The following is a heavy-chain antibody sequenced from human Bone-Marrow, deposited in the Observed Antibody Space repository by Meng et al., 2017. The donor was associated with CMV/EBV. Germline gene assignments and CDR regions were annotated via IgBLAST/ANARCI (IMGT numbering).Heavy chain of an antibody. V-gene: IGHV3-11*01. CDR3: ARQNEWLFPFYFDH. CDR2: ISADSRTI. D-gene: IGHD3-3*01. J-gene: IGHJ4*02. Sequence: GESLKISCAASGFTFSDYYMTWIRQAPGKRLEWVSFISADSRTIYYADSVKGRFTISRDNAKKSLCLQMNSLRAEDTAVYYCARQNEWLFPFYFDHWGQGMLVTVSS. CDR1: GFTFSDYY.